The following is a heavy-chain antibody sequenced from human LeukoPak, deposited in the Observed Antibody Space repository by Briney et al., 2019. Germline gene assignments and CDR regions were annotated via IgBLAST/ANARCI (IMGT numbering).Heavy chain of an antibody. V-gene: IGHV3-23*01. CDR3: ARVEVDHSIIWAYYYYMDV. Sequence: GGSLRLSCAASGSTFSSYAMSWVRQAPGKGLEWVSAISGSGGSTYYADSVKGRFTISRDNAKNTLYLQMNSLRGEDTAVYYCARVEVDHSIIWAYYYYMDVWGKGTTVTVSS. J-gene: IGHJ6*03. CDR1: GSTFSSYA. CDR2: ISGSGGST. D-gene: IGHD4-11*01.